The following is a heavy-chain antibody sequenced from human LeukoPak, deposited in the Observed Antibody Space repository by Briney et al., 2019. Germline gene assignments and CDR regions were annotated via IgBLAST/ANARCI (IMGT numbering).Heavy chain of an antibody. CDR3: ARSRGLITGFFDY. V-gene: IGHV5-51*01. Sequence: GESLKISCQGSGYSFTNYWIGWVRQMPGKGLEWMGIIYLGDSDTRYSPSFQGQVTISADKSISTAYLQWSSLKASDTAMYYCARSRGLITGFFDYWGQGTLVTVSS. CDR1: GYSFTNYW. CDR2: IYLGDSDT. J-gene: IGHJ4*02. D-gene: IGHD1-20*01.